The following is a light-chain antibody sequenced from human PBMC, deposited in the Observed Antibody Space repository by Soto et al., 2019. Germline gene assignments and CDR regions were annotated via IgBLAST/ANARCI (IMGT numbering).Light chain of an antibody. CDR2: DAS. J-gene: IGKJ2*01. V-gene: IGKV1-5*01. CDR3: QQYKTYTLT. Sequence: DIQMTQSPSTLSASVGDRVTITCRASQSINSWLAWYQQKPGKAPNLLIYDASNLARGIPARFSGSGSGTEFTLTISSLQPDDLAAYYCQQYKTYTLTFGQGTKLEIK. CDR1: QSINSW.